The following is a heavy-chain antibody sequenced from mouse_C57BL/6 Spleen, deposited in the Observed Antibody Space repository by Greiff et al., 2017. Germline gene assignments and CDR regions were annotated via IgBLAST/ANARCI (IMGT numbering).Heavy chain of an antibody. D-gene: IGHD2-4*01. CDR2: IDPSDSYT. Sequence: VQLQQPGAELVMPGASVKLSCKASGYTFTSYWMHWVKQRPGQGLEWIGEIDPSDSYTNYNQKFKGKSTLTVDKSSSTAYMQLSGLTSEDSAVYYCARKDDYGAMDYWGQGTSVTVSS. J-gene: IGHJ4*01. CDR1: GYTFTSYW. V-gene: IGHV1-69*01. CDR3: ARKDDYGAMDY.